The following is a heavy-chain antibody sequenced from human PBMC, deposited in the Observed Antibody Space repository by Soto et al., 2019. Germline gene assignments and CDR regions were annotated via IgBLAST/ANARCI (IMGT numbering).Heavy chain of an antibody. CDR2: IYYSGST. CDR3: ARHTPYSSSWYRGFDLYYFDY. Sequence: QLQLQESGPGLVKPSETLSLTCTVSGGSISSSSYYWGWIRQPPGKGLEWIGSIYYSGSTYYNPSLTSRVTISVDTSKNQFSLKLSSVTAADTAVYYCARHTPYSSSWYRGFDLYYFDYWGQGTLVTVSS. J-gene: IGHJ4*02. V-gene: IGHV4-39*01. D-gene: IGHD6-13*01. CDR1: GGSISSSSYY.